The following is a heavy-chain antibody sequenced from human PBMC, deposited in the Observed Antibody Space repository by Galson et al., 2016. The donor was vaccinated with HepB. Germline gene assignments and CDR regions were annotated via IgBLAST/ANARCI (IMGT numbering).Heavy chain of an antibody. Sequence: SLRLSCAASGFFFSGRAMSWVRQAPGKGLEWVAGDNRYGTTTGYAASVKGRFTISRDNSKNILYLQMDSLRTEDTALYYCARDDYSGGRGSPDYWGQGTLVTVS. CDR2: DNRYGTTT. CDR1: GFFFSGRA. CDR3: ARDDYSGGRGSPDY. V-gene: IGHV3-23*01. D-gene: IGHD4/OR15-4a*01. J-gene: IGHJ4*02.